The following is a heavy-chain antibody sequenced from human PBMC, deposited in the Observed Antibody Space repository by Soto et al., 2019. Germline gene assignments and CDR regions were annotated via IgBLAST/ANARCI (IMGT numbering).Heavy chain of an antibody. CDR2: ISYDGSNK. V-gene: IGHV3-30*18. J-gene: IGHJ4*02. CDR1: GFTFSSYG. CDR3: AKDSGFPTYFDY. D-gene: IGHD6-19*01. Sequence: QVQLVESGGGVVQPGRSLRLSCAASGFTFSSYGMHWVRQAPGKGLEWVAVISYDGSNKYYADSVKGRFTISRDNSKNTLYLQMNSLRAEDTAVYYCAKDSGFPTYFDYWGQGPLVTVSS.